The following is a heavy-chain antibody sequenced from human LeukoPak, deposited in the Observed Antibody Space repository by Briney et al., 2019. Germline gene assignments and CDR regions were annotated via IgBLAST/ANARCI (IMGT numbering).Heavy chain of an antibody. J-gene: IGHJ4*02. V-gene: IGHV3-7*01. CDR1: GFSLSSYW. CDR3: ARGGASSKPLDV. Sequence: GGALTLSCEGSGFSLSSYWMSWVRLAPGKGLEWVANIKPDGSDTRQVDSVKGRFTISRDNAKNSLYLQRSGLRGEYTAVYYCARGGASSKPLDVWGQGTLVTVSS. D-gene: IGHD3-10*01. CDR2: IKPDGSDT.